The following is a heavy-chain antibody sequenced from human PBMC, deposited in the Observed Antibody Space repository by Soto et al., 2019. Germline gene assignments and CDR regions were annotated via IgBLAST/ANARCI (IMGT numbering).Heavy chain of an antibody. Sequence: PGGSLGLSCAASGFTFSSYAMHWVRQGPGKGLEWVAVISYDGSNKYYADSVKGRFTISRDNSKNTLYLQMNSLRGEDTAVYYCGRGAGAARPPDGFDIWGQGTMVTVAS. CDR1: GFTFSSYA. J-gene: IGHJ3*02. CDR2: ISYDGSNK. V-gene: IGHV3-30-3*01. CDR3: GRGAGAARPPDGFDI. D-gene: IGHD6-6*01.